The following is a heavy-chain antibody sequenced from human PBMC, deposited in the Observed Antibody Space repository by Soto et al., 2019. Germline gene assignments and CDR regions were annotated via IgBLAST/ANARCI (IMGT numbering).Heavy chain of an antibody. V-gene: IGHV3-7*01. D-gene: IGHD3-22*01. CDR2: IKQDGSEK. Sequence: EVQLVESGGGLVQPGGSLRLSCASSGFTFSSYWMSWVRQAPGKGLEWVANIKQDGSEKYYVDSVKGRFTISRDNAKNSLYRQMNSLRAEDTAVYYCARGDDSSVHAFDIWGQGTMVTVSS. CDR3: ARGDDSSVHAFDI. J-gene: IGHJ3*02. CDR1: GFTFSSYW.